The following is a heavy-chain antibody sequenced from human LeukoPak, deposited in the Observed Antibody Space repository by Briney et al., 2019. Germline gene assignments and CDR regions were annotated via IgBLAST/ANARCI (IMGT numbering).Heavy chain of an antibody. D-gene: IGHD6-13*01. CDR1: GFTFSSYG. V-gene: IGHV3-33*01. CDR3: ARAPRGSWYYHFDY. J-gene: IGHJ4*02. CDR2: IWYDGSNK. Sequence: GGSLRLSCAASGFTFSSYGMHWVRQAPGKGLEWVAVIWYDGSNKYYADSVKGRFTISRDNSKNTLYLQMNSLRAGDTAVYYCARAPRGSWYYHFDYWGQGTLVTVSS.